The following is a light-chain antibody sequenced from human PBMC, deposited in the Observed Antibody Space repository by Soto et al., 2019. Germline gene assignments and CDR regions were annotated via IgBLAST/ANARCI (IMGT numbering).Light chain of an antibody. V-gene: IGLV1-40*01. CDR3: QSYDSSLSGSV. Sequence: QPVLTQPPSVSGTPGQRVTISCTGSSSNIGAGYDVHWYQQLPVTPPKLLIYGNSNRPSGVPDRFSGSKSGTSASLAITGLQAEDEADYYCQSYDSSLSGSVFGGGTKLTVL. J-gene: IGLJ3*02. CDR2: GNS. CDR1: SSNIGAGYD.